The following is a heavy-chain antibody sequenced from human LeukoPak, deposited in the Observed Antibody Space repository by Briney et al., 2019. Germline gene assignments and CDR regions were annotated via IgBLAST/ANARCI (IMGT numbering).Heavy chain of an antibody. V-gene: IGHV4-38-2*02. J-gene: IGHJ4*02. Sequence: SETLSLTCTVSGDSFSSYYWGWIRQPPGKGLEWIGSIYHSGSTYYNPSLKSRVTISVDTSKNQFSLKLSSVTAADTAVYYCARDRTLSSGWPSGGEYWGQGTLVTVSS. CDR3: ARDRTLSSGWPSGGEY. CDR1: GDSFSSYY. D-gene: IGHD6-19*01. CDR2: IYHSGST.